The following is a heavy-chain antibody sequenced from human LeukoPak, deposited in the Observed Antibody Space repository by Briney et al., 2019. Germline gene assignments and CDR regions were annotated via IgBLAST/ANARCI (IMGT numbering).Heavy chain of an antibody. CDR1: GFTFSSYA. D-gene: IGHD3-3*01. Sequence: SGGSLRLSCAASGFTFSSYAMSWVRQAPGKGLEWVTFISGSGGSTYYADSVKGRFTISRDNSKNTLYLQMNSLRAEDTAVSYCTKNDGYAIFGVSDYWGQGTLVTVSS. J-gene: IGHJ4*02. CDR2: ISGSGGST. CDR3: TKNDGYAIFGVSDY. V-gene: IGHV3-23*01.